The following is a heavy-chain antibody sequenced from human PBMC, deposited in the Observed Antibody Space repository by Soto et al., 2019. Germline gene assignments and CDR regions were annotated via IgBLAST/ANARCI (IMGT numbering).Heavy chain of an antibody. Sequence: EVQLVESGGGVVQPGGSLRLSCAASGFTFSTHWMHWVRQAPGKGLLWVSRINSDGSRTDYADSVRGRFTISRDNAKNTVCLQMNSLRAEDTAVYYCARVPTGGYDWDWGQGTLVTVSS. D-gene: IGHD5-12*01. CDR1: GFTFSTHW. CDR2: INSDGSRT. J-gene: IGHJ4*02. CDR3: ARVPTGGYDWD. V-gene: IGHV3-74*01.